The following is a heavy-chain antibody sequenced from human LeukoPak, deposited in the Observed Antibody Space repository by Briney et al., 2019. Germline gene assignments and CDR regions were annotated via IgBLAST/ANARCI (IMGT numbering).Heavy chain of an antibody. Sequence: GGSLRLSCAASGFTFSSHDMHWVRQPTGKGLEGVSTVGTAGETYYPGSVKGRFTISRENAKNSLYLQMNGLRAGDTAVYYCARGPYCSAGSCYPRDYYYYYMDVWGKGTTVTVSS. D-gene: IGHD2-15*01. CDR1: GFTFSSHD. V-gene: IGHV3-13*01. CDR2: VGTAGET. J-gene: IGHJ6*03. CDR3: ARGPYCSAGSCYPRDYYYYYMDV.